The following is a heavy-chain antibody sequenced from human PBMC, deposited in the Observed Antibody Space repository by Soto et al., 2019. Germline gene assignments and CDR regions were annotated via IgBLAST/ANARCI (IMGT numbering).Heavy chain of an antibody. J-gene: IGHJ5*02. CDR1: GYTFTSYP. V-gene: IGHV1-3*05. CDR3: ATDRGGYCSGGSCSEAWFDP. D-gene: IGHD2-15*01. CDR2: INAGNGAT. Sequence: QVHLVQSGPEEKKPGASVKVSCKASGYTFTSYPLNWLRQAPGQRPEWMGWINAGNGATKYSQKFQGRVSITRDTSASTTYMQLSRLRFDDTAVYYCATDRGGYCSGGSCSEAWFDPWGQGTLVTVSS.